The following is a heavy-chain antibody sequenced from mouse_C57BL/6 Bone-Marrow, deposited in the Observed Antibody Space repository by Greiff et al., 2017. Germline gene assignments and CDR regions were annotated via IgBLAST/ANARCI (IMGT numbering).Heavy chain of an antibody. CDR1: GYSFTDYN. CDR2: INPNYGTT. Sequence: VQLKESGPELVKPGASVKISCKASGYSFTDYNMNWVKQSNGKSLEWIGVINPNYGTTSYNRKFKGKATLTVDQSSSTAYMQLNSLTSEDSAVYYCAKYGYDGGYYFDYWGQGTTLTVSS. V-gene: IGHV1-39*01. D-gene: IGHD2-2*01. J-gene: IGHJ2*01. CDR3: AKYGYDGGYYFDY.